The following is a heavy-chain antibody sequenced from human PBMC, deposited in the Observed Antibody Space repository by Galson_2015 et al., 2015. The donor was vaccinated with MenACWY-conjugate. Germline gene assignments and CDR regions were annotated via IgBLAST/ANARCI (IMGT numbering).Heavy chain of an antibody. CDR3: ARDKGGEVGLFDYYYGMDV. D-gene: IGHD1-26*01. Sequence: SLRLSCAASGFSFNDYSINWVRQAPGKGLEWVSYISSSSTIYYADSVKGRFTISRDNAKNSLYLQMNSLRDEDTAVYYCARDKGGEVGLFDYYYGMDVWGRGTTVTVSS. CDR1: GFSFNDYS. CDR2: ISSSSTI. V-gene: IGHV3-48*02. J-gene: IGHJ6*02.